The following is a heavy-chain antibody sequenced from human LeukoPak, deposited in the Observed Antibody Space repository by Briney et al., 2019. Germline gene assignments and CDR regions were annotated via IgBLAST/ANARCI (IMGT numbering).Heavy chain of an antibody. CDR2: VYYTGST. CDR1: GGSISSYY. Sequence: PSETLSLTCTVSGGSISSYYWSWIRQPPGKGLEWIGYVYYTGSTNYNPSLKSRVTISIDTSKNQFSLKLSSVTAADTAVYYCARPTEYANAFDIWGQGTMVTVSS. J-gene: IGHJ3*02. CDR3: ARPTEYANAFDI. V-gene: IGHV4-59*08. D-gene: IGHD2-2*01.